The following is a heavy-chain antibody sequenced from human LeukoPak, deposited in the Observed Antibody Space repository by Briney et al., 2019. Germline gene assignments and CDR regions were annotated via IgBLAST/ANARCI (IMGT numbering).Heavy chain of an antibody. V-gene: IGHV1-69*04. J-gene: IGHJ5*02. CDR3: ARELGYCSSTSCYSSRWFDP. CDR1: GGTFSSYT. D-gene: IGHD2-2*02. CDR2: IIPTLGIA. Sequence: GASVKVSCKASGGTFSSYTISWVRQAPGQGLEGMGRIIPTLGIANYAQKFQGRVTINADKSTSTAYMELSSLRSEDTAVYYCARELGYCSSTSCYSSRWFDPWGQGTLVTVSS.